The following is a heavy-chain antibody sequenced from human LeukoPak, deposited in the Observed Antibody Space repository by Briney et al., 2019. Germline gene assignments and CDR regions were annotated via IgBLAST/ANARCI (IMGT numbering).Heavy chain of an antibody. V-gene: IGHV3-23*01. D-gene: IGHD3-3*01. J-gene: IGHJ4*02. CDR2: ISGSGDST. CDR1: GFTFSSYA. CDR3: AKAELGVDTFFDY. Sequence: GGSLRLSCAASGFTFSSYAMSWVRQAPGKGLEWVSGISGSGDSTYYADSVKGRFTISRDNSKNTLYLQMNSLRAEDTAFYYCAKAELGVDTFFDYWGQGTLVTVSS.